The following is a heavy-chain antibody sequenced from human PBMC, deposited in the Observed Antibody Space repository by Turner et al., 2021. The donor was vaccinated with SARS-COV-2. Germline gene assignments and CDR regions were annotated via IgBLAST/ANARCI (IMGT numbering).Heavy chain of an antibody. Sequence: EVQLVESGGGLVTPGGSLRLSCAASGFTFSSYDMNWVRQAPGKGLEWVSSITTGSDYIYYVRSVKGRFTVSRDNAKDLLFLQMNSLRGEDTGVHYCARSGAAALLRYNWFESWGQGTPVTVSS. CDR3: ARSGAAALLRYNWFES. CDR2: ITTGSDYI. CDR1: GFTFSSYD. J-gene: IGHJ5*01. V-gene: IGHV3-21*01. D-gene: IGHD2-2*01.